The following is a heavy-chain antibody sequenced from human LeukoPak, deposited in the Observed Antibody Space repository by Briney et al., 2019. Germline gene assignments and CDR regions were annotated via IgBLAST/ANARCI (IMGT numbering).Heavy chain of an antibody. V-gene: IGHV4-59*01. CDR1: GGSISSYY. CDR3: ATVVRDDILTGYYIDY. D-gene: IGHD3-9*01. Sequence: SETLSPTCTVSGGSISSYYWSWIRQPPGKGLEWIGYIYYSGSTKYNPSFKSRVTISVDTSKNQFSLKLISVTAADTAVYYCATVVRDDILTGYYIDYWGQGTLVTVSS. J-gene: IGHJ4*02. CDR2: IYYSGST.